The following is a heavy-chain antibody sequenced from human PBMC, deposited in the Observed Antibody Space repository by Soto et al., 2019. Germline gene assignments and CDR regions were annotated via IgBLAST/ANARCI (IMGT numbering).Heavy chain of an antibody. J-gene: IGHJ4*02. V-gene: IGHV4-30-2*01. D-gene: IGHD2-2*02. CDR1: GGSISSGGYS. Sequence: SETLSLTCAVSGGSISSGGYSWSWIRQPPGKGLEWIGYIYHSGSTYYNPSLKSRVTISVDRSKNQFSLKLSSVTAADTAVYYCARGGPYTYYYFDYWGQGTLVTVSS. CDR3: ARGGPYTYYYFDY. CDR2: IYHSGST.